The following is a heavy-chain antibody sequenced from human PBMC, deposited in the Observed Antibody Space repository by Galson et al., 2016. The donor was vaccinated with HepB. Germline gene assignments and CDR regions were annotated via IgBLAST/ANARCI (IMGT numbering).Heavy chain of an antibody. CDR2: IRRKAYGGTK. V-gene: IGHV3-49*03. CDR1: GFTFGDYA. D-gene: IGHD1-26*01. CDR3: TRGGWSRESYFDY. J-gene: IGHJ4*02. Sequence: SLRLSCAASGFTFGDYAMSWFRQAPGKGLEWVGFIRRKAYGGTKEYAASVKGRFPIAGDDSKSIAYLQINSLKTEDTAVYYCTRGGWSRESYFDYWGQGTLVTVSS.